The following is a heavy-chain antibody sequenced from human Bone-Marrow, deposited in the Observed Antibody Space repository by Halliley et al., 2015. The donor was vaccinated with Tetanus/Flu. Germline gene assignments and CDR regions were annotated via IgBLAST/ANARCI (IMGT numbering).Heavy chain of an antibody. V-gene: IGHV4-31*02. J-gene: IGHJ4*02. CDR2: SYYSGST. Sequence: GLEGIGNSYYSGSTSYNPSLKSRVSISIDTSNNRFSLRLTSVTAADTATYYCARDGTSGSFSIWGQGTLVTVSS. CDR3: ARDGTSGSFSI. D-gene: IGHD1-26*01.